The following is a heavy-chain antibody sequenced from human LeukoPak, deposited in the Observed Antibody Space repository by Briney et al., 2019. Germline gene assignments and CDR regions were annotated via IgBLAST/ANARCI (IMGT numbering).Heavy chain of an antibody. J-gene: IGHJ4*02. CDR1: GFTFSAYW. CDR2: INNDGTAT. D-gene: IGHD3-10*01. Sequence: PGGSLRLSCAASGFTFSAYWMHWVRQVPGKGLVWVSRINNDGTATFFADSVKGRFTISRDNSKNTLYLQMNSLRAEDTAVYYCAKAGVTIYYFDYWGQGTLVTVSS. V-gene: IGHV3-74*01. CDR3: AKAGVTIYYFDY.